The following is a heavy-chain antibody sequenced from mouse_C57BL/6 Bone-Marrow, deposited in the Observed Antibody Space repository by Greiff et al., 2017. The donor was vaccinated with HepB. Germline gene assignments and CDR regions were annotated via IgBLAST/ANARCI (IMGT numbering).Heavy chain of an antibody. D-gene: IGHD1-1*01. J-gene: IGHJ2*01. CDR2: ILPGSGSI. CDR1: GYTFTGYW. CDR3: ARDKGYYGSSYDD. V-gene: IGHV1-9*01. Sequence: VKLQESGAELMKPGASVKLSCKAPGYTFTGYWIEWVKQSPGQGLEWIGEILPGSGSINYKEKFKGKATFTADTSSNTAYMQISSLTAEDSAIYYCARDKGYYGSSYDDWGQGTTLTVSS.